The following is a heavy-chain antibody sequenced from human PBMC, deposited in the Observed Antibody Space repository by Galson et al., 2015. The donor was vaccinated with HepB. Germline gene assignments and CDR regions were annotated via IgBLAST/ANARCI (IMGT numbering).Heavy chain of an antibody. CDR3: ATARYYSDSSSYYPDY. V-gene: IGHV3-21*01. D-gene: IGHD3-22*01. CDR2: VSSKSNYI. CDR1: GFTFSSYS. J-gene: IGHJ4*02. Sequence: SLRLSCAASGFTFSSYSMNWVRQAPGKGLEWVSFVSSKSNYIFYADSVKGRFTISRDNAKNSLFLQMNSLAAEDTAVYYCATARYYSDSSSYYPDYWGQGTLVIVSS.